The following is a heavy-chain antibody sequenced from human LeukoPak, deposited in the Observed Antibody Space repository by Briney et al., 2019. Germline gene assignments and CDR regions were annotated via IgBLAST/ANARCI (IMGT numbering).Heavy chain of an antibody. V-gene: IGHV4-59*08. Sequence: SETLSLTCTVSGGSISSYYWSWIRQPPGKGLEWIGYIYYSGSTNYNPSLKSRVTISVDTSKNQFSLKLSSVTAADTAVYYCARHSGRDYRLRNWFDPWGQGTLVTVSS. J-gene: IGHJ5*02. D-gene: IGHD4-17*01. CDR1: GGSISSYY. CDR3: ARHSGRDYRLRNWFDP. CDR2: IYYSGST.